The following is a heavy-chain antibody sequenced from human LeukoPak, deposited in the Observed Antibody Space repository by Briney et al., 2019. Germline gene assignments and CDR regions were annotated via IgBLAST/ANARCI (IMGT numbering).Heavy chain of an antibody. V-gene: IGHV3-20*04. CDR1: GFTFDDYG. J-gene: IGHJ4*02. CDR3: AREKPFYDSSGYYYPIAFDY. Sequence: GGSLRLSCAASGFTFDDYGMSWVRQAPGKELEWVSGINWNGGSTGYADSAKGRFTIARDNAKNSLYLQMNSLRAEDTALYYCAREKPFYDSSGYYYPIAFDYWGQGTLVTVSS. CDR2: INWNGGST. D-gene: IGHD3-22*01.